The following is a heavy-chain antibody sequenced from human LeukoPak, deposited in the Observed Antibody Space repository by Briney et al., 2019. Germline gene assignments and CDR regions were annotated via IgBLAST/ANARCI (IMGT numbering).Heavy chain of an antibody. J-gene: IGHJ4*01. CDR3: ASLLGPLSYNFGFARDY. CDR1: GDSISSGTYY. D-gene: IGHD5-18*01. V-gene: IGHV4-61*02. CDR2: IYTSGST. Sequence: SETLSLTYSVSGDSISSGTYYWSWIRQPAGKALEWIGRIYTSGSTNYNPSLKSRVTISVQMSKNQFSLKLSSVTAADTAVYYCASLLGPLSYNFGFARDYWGQGTLVTVSS.